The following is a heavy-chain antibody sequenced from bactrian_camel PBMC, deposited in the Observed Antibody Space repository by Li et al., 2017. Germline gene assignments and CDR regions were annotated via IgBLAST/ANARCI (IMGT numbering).Heavy chain of an antibody. Sequence: HVQLVESGGGSVQAGGSLRLSCSAPRNSYSSYCMGWFRKIPGKEREAVAAIGGASSSGTTSYADFVKGRFTISRDNAKSTMYLQMDSLKPEDTAVYYCATGRDLDYGLSRDEICGHWGQGTQVTVS. CDR1: RNSYSSYC. D-gene: IGHD5*01. CDR3: ATGRDLDYGLSRDEICGH. CDR2: IGGASSSGTT. J-gene: IGHJ4*01. V-gene: IGHV3S26*01.